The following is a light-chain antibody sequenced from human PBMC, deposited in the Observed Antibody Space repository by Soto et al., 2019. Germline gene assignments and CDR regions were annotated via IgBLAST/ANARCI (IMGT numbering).Light chain of an antibody. CDR3: QQYNSQYT. Sequence: DIKMTQSPSTLSASVGDRVTITCRASQSISSWLAWYQQKPGTAPKLLIYKASSLESGVPSRFSGSGAGTEFTLTISSLQPDDFATYYCQQYNSQYTFGQGTKLEIK. V-gene: IGKV1-5*03. J-gene: IGKJ2*01. CDR2: KAS. CDR1: QSISSW.